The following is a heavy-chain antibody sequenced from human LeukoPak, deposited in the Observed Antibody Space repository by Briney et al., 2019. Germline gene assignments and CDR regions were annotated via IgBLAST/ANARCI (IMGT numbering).Heavy chain of an antibody. CDR3: ARVSEWLGYYFDY. Sequence: ASVKVSCKASGYTFTGYYMHWVRQAPGQGLEWMGRINPNSGGTNYAQKFQGRVTMTRDTSISTAYMELSRLRSDDTAVYYWARVSEWLGYYFDYWGQGTLVTVSS. J-gene: IGHJ4*02. V-gene: IGHV1-2*06. D-gene: IGHD6-19*01. CDR1: GYTFTGYY. CDR2: INPNSGGT.